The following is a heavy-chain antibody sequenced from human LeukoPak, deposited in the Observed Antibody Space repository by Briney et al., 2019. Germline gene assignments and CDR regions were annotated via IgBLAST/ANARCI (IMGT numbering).Heavy chain of an antibody. CDR1: GFTFDDYA. J-gene: IGHJ4*02. D-gene: IGHD5-18*01. V-gene: IGHV3-9*01. Sequence: GRSLRLPCAAYGFTFDDYAMHWVRQAPGKGLEWVSGISWNSGSIAYADSVKGRFTISRDSAKNSLYLQMNSLRAEDTALYYCAKETGYSFDYWGQGTLVTVSS. CDR3: AKETGYSFDY. CDR2: ISWNSGSI.